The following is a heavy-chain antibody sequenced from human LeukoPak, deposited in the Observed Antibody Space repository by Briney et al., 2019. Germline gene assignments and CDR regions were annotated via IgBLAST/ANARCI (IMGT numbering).Heavy chain of an antibody. CDR3: ASSHYDSSGYMGFDY. CDR2: IYYSGST. CDR1: GGSISSYY. D-gene: IGHD3-22*01. Sequence: SETLSLTCTVSGGSISSYYWSWIRQPPGKGLEWIGCIYYSGSTNYNPSLKSRVTISVDTSKNQFSLKLSSVTAVDTAVYYCASSHYDSSGYMGFDYWGQGTLVTVSS. J-gene: IGHJ4*02. V-gene: IGHV4-59*08.